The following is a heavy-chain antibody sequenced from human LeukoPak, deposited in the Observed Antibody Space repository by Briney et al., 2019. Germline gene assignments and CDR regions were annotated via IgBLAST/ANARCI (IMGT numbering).Heavy chain of an antibody. Sequence: ASVKVSCKASGGTFSSYAISWVRQAPGQGLEWMGWISAYNGNTNYAQKLQGRVTMTTDTSTSTAYMELRSLRSDDTAVYYCATYSSGWDEYFQHWGQGTLVTVSS. V-gene: IGHV1-18*01. J-gene: IGHJ1*01. CDR3: ATYSSGWDEYFQH. D-gene: IGHD6-19*01. CDR1: GGTFSSYA. CDR2: ISAYNGNT.